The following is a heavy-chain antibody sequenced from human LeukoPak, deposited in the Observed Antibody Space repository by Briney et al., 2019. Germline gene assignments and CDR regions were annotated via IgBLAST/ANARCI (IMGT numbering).Heavy chain of an antibody. J-gene: IGHJ4*02. CDR2: IVRSGGST. CDR3: TKLVGASPLDY. CDR1: GFTFTNYA. Sequence: GGSLRLSCAASGFTFTNYAMYSMYWVRQAPGKGLEWASGIVRSGGSTYYADSVKGRFTISRDNSKNTLYLQMNSLRAEDTAVYYCTKLVGASPLDYWGQGTLVTVSS. V-gene: IGHV3-23*01. D-gene: IGHD1-26*01.